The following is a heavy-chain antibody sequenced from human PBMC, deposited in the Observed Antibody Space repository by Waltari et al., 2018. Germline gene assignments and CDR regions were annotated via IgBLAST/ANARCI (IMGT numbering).Heavy chain of an antibody. D-gene: IGHD3-22*01. CDR2: IYYSGST. CDR1: GGSITCSSYY. CDR3: ARHVLGPYYNTILPPNY. Sequence: QLQLQESGPGLVKPSETLSLTCTVSGGSITCSSYYWGWNRPPPGKGLEWVGSIYYSGSTYYNPSLNSRVTISVDTSKNQFSLKLSSLTAADTAVYFCARHVLGPYYNTILPPNYWGQGTLVTVSS. J-gene: IGHJ4*03. V-gene: IGHV4-39*01.